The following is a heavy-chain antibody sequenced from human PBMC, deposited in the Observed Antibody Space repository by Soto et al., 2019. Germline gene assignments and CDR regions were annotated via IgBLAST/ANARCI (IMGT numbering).Heavy chain of an antibody. CDR2: IYPVDSET. Sequence: AESLHIPCTVSVAPFINYWLGWVRQRPGKGLEWMGIIYPVDSETKYNPSFQGQVTISADKSITTTYLQWSSLKDSYTAIYYCAASILYYGMDVWGQATTLTVSS. CDR1: VAPFINYW. J-gene: IGHJ6*02. CDR3: AASILYYGMDV. V-gene: IGHV5-51*01.